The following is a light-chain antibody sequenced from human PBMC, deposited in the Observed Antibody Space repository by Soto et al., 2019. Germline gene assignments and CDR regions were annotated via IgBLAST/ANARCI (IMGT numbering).Light chain of an antibody. J-gene: IGLJ7*01. CDR1: SSDIGGYNF. V-gene: IGLV2-8*01. Sequence: QSALTQPPSASGSPGQSVTISCAGTSSDIGGYNFVSWYQHHPGKAPKLIIYEVTKRPSGVPDRFSGSRSGNTAFLTVSGLQAEDEADYYCSSYTTTDTYVFGSGTQLTVL. CDR3: SSYTTTDTYV. CDR2: EVT.